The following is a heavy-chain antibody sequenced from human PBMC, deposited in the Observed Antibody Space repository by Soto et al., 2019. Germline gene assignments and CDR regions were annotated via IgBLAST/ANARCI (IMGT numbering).Heavy chain of an antibody. CDR2: IIPVFGTP. CDR3: ARHLYDYVWGSYRH. Sequence: QVQLVQSGAVVKETGSSVKVSCKSSGYIFKNYAVTWLRQAPGQGLEWMGGIIPVFGTPDYSQKFRGRVTITADESTSTVYMELRSLTSEDTAVYYCARHLYDYVWGSYRHWGQGTLVTVSS. D-gene: IGHD3-16*02. J-gene: IGHJ4*02. CDR1: GYIFKNYA. V-gene: IGHV1-69*01.